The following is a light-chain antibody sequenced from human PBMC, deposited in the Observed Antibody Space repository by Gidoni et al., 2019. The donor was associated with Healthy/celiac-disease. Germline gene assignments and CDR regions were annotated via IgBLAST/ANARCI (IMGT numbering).Light chain of an antibody. J-gene: IGKJ2*02. CDR1: QSISSY. CDR2: AAS. Sequence: DIQMTQSRSSMSASVGDRVTITCLASQSISSYLNWYQQKPGKAPKLLIYAASSLQSGVPSRFSGSGSCADFTLTIISLQPEDFSTYYCQQRYSTPRGTFGQGTKLEIK. CDR3: QQRYSTPRGT. V-gene: IGKV1-39*01.